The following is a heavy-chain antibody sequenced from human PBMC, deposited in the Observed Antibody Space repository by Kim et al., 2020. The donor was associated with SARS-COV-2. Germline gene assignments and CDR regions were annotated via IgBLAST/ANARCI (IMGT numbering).Heavy chain of an antibody. D-gene: IGHD3-10*01. V-gene: IGHV1-3*01. Sequence: ASVKVSCKASGYTFTNYAVHWVRQAPGQRLEWMGWINAGIGNTKYSQNFQGRVTITRDTSASTAYMELSSLKPEDTAVYYCARDYSGPYYYGMDVWGQGTTVTVSS. CDR1: GYTFTNYA. CDR2: INAGIGNT. CDR3: ARDYSGPYYYGMDV. J-gene: IGHJ6*02.